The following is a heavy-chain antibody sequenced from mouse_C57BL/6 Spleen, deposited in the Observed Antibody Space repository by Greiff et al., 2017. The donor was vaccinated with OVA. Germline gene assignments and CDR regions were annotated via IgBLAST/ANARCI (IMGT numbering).Heavy chain of an antibody. CDR3: ASQGGNYGEFAY. V-gene: IGHV1-52*01. J-gene: IGHJ3*01. CDR1: GYTFTSYW. CDR2: IDPSDSET. D-gene: IGHD1-2*01. Sequence: QVQLQQPGAELVRPGSSVKLSCKASGYTFTSYWMHWVKQRPIQGLEWIGNIDPSDSETHYNQKFKDKATLTVDKSSSTAYRQLSSLTSEDSAVYYCASQGGNYGEFAYWGQGTLVTVSA.